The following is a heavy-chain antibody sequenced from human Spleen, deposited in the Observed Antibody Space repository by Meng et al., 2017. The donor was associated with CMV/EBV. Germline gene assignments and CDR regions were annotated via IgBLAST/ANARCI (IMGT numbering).Heavy chain of an antibody. CDR3: ARDITISEEAVVDY. J-gene: IGHJ4*02. CDR2: IIPILGIA. CDR1: GGTFSSYT. Sequence: SVKVSCKASGGTFSSYTISWVRQAPGQGLEWMGRIIPILGIANYAQKFQGRVTITADKSTSTAYMELSSLRSEDTAVYYCARDITISEEAVVDYWGQGTLVTVSS. V-gene: IGHV1-69*04. D-gene: IGHD3-3*01.